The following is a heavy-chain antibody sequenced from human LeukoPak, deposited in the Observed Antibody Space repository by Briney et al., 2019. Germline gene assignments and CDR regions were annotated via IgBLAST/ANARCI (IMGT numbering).Heavy chain of an antibody. J-gene: IGHJ5*02. V-gene: IGHV4-31*03. CDR1: GGSISSGGYY. CDR3: ARGVWYSAGNWFDP. D-gene: IGHD2-21*02. CDR2: IPNSGST. Sequence: TLSLTCTVSGGSISSGGYYWSWIRQHPGKGLEWIGYIPNSGSTYYNPSLKSRVTISVDTSKNQFSLKLSSVTAADTAVYYCARGVWYSAGNWFDPWGRGTPVTVSS.